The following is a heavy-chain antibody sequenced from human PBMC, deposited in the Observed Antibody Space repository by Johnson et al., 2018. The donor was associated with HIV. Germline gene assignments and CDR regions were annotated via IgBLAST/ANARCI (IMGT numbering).Heavy chain of an antibody. D-gene: IGHD1-26*01. Sequence: QVQLVESGGGVVQPGRSLRLSCAASGFTFSSYAMHWVRQAPGKGLEWVAVISYDGSNKYYADSVKGRFTISRDNSKNTLYLQMNSLRAEDPAVYYCARDTKKVGARSAFDIWGQGTMVTVSS. J-gene: IGHJ3*02. CDR3: ARDTKKVGARSAFDI. CDR1: GFTFSSYA. V-gene: IGHV3-30-3*01. CDR2: ISYDGSNK.